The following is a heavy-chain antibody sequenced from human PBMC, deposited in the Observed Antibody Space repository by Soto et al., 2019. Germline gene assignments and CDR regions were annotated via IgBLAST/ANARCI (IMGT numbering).Heavy chain of an antibody. CDR2: IYYSGST. J-gene: IGHJ6*02. Sequence: SETLSLTCTVSGGSISSSGYYWSWIRQPPGKGLERIGYIYYSGSTNYNPSLKSRVTISVDTSKNQFSLKLNSVTAADTAVYYCARDLWGYCGTDCYPLDVWGQGTTVTVSS. D-gene: IGHD2-21*02. CDR3: ARDLWGYCGTDCYPLDV. V-gene: IGHV4-61*08. CDR1: GGSISSSGYY.